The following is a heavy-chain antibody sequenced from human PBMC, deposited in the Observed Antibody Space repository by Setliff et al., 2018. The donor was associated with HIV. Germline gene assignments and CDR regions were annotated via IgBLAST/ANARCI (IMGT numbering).Heavy chain of an antibody. Sequence: PSETLSLTCTVSGDSITNDDYYWGWIRQPPGKGLEWIATIFYSGNTYYNPSLKSRVTMSVDTSKNQFSLKLTSVTAADTAVYYCARGPNCGGDWCGRWGQGTLVTVS. V-gene: IGHV4-39*01. CDR3: ARGPNCGGDWCGR. J-gene: IGHJ5*02. CDR2: IFYSGNT. CDR1: GDSITNDDYY. D-gene: IGHD2-21*01.